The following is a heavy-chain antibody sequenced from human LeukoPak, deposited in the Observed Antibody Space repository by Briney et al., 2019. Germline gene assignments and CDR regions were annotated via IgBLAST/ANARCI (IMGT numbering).Heavy chain of an antibody. CDR1: GFTLSSYA. CDR3: AKDPNDYVWGSYRYTDY. V-gene: IGHV3-23*01. CDR2: ISGSGGST. Sequence: GGSLRLSCAASGFTLSSYAMSWVRQAPGKGLEWVSAISGSGGSTYYADSVKGRFTISRDNSKNTLYLQMNSLRAEDTAVYYCAKDPNDYVWGSYRYTDYWGQGTLVTVSS. J-gene: IGHJ4*02. D-gene: IGHD3-16*02.